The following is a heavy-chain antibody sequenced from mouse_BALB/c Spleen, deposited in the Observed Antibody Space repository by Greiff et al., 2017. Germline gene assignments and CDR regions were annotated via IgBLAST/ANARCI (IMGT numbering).Heavy chain of an antibody. Sequence: VHVKQSGAELVKPGASVKLSCTASGFNIKDTYMHWVKQRPEQGLEWIGRIDPANGNTKYDPKFQGKATITADTSSNTAYLQLSSLTSEDTAVYYCASYYGSSYGYFDVWGAGTTVTVSS. CDR1: GFNIKDTY. V-gene: IGHV14-3*02. CDR3: ASYYGSSYGYFDV. D-gene: IGHD1-1*01. CDR2: IDPANGNT. J-gene: IGHJ1*01.